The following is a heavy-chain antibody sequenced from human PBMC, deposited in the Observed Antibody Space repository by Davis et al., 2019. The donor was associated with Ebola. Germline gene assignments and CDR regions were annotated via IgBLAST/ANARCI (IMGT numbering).Heavy chain of an antibody. V-gene: IGHV1-18*01. CDR1: GGTFSSYA. D-gene: IGHD3-10*01. CDR3: ATGGSGTQIIGS. Sequence: AASVKVSCKASGGTFSSYAISWVRQAPGQGLEWMGWISAYNDNTNYAQKLQGRVTMTTDTSTSTAYMELRSLSSVTAADTAVYYCATGGSGTQIIGSWGQGTLVTVSS. CDR2: ISAYNDNT. J-gene: IGHJ5*02.